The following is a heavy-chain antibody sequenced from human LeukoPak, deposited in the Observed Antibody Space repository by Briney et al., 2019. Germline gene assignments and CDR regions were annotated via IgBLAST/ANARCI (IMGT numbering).Heavy chain of an antibody. CDR2: ISGSGGST. Sequence: GGSLRLSCAASGFTFSSYAMSWVRQAPGKGLEWVSAISGSGGSTYYADSVKGRFTISRDNSKNTLYLQMNSLRAEDTAVYYCAKDGHYGSGSYLDYWGQGTLVTVSS. CDR3: AKDGHYGSGSYLDY. CDR1: GFTFSSYA. V-gene: IGHV3-23*01. J-gene: IGHJ4*02. D-gene: IGHD3-10*01.